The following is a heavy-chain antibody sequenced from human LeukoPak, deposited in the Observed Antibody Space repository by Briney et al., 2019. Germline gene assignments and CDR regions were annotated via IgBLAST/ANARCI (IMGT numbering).Heavy chain of an antibody. CDR1: GFTFSSYA. D-gene: IGHD3-22*01. CDR2: ISYDGSNK. CDR3: AREDSSGYYSLFDY. J-gene: IGHJ4*02. Sequence: QSGGSLRLSCAASGFTFSSYAMHWVRQAPGKGLEWVTVISYDGSNKYYAGSVRGRFTISRDNSKNTLYLQMNSLRAEDTAVYYCAREDSSGYYSLFDYWGQGTLVTVSS. V-gene: IGHV3-30*04.